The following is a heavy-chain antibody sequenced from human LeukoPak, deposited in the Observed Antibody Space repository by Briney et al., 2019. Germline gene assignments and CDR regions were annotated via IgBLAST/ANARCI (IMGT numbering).Heavy chain of an antibody. D-gene: IGHD3-22*01. J-gene: IGHJ4*02. CDR2: ISYSTYV. CDR1: GFTFSSYS. CDR3: AREKGGYDSSGYYFYYFDY. V-gene: IGHV3-21*01. Sequence: GGSLRLSCATSGFTFSSYSMDWVRQAPGKGLEWVSSISYSTYVYYADSVKGRFTISRDNTKNSLYLQMNSLRVEDTAVYYCAREKGGYDSSGYYFYYFDYWGQGTLVTVSS.